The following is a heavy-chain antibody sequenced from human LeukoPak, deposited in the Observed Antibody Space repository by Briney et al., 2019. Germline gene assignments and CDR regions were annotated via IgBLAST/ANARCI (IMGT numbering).Heavy chain of an antibody. CDR1: GGSISSYY. CDR3: ASGVANKLAFDI. Sequence: PSETLSLTCTVSGGSISSYYWSWFRKPPGKGLESIGYIYYSGSTNYNPSLKSRVTISVDTSKNQFSLKLSSMTAADTAVYYCASGVANKLAFDIWGQGTMVTVSS. CDR2: IYYSGST. V-gene: IGHV4-59*01. D-gene: IGHD2-8*01. J-gene: IGHJ3*02.